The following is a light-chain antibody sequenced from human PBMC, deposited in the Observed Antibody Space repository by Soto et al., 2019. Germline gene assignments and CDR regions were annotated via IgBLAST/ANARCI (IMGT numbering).Light chain of an antibody. CDR1: QSVSSDY. V-gene: IGKV3-20*01. Sequence: ERVLTQSPGTLSLSPGERATLSCRASQSVSSDYLAWYQQKPGQPPRLLIYGASSRATGVPERFSGSGSGTDFTRTIRSLEPEDVAVYYCQQHGSSFGGGTKGEIK. CDR2: GAS. J-gene: IGKJ4*01. CDR3: QQHGSS.